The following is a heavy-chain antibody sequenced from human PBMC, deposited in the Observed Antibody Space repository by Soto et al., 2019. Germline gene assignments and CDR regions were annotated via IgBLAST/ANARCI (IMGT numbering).Heavy chain of an antibody. Sequence: QVQLMQSGAEVKNPGASVKVSCVASGYTFTTHFIHWVRQAPGQGLEWMGMINPSGGSTTYALRCRGRVTRNRDTSTSTVYMQLSSMTYEDTAIFFCARAQTTFDYRGQGTLVTVSS. D-gene: IGHD1-1*01. CDR2: INPSGGST. CDR1: GYTFTTHF. CDR3: ARAQTTFDY. J-gene: IGHJ4*02. V-gene: IGHV1-46*03.